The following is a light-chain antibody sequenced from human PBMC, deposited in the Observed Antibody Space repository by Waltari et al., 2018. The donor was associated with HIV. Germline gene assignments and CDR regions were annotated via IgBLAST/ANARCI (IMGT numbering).Light chain of an antibody. CDR1: SSDVGGYNY. J-gene: IGLJ1*01. V-gene: IGLV2-11*01. CDR2: DVN. CDR3: YSYAGSYTSV. Sequence: QSALTQPRSVSGSPGQPVTISCTGTSSDVGGYNYVSWYQQHPGKAPKLMIYDVNKRPSGVPDRFAGSKSGNTASLTIFGLQTEDEADYYCYSYAGSYTSVFGTGTTVTVL.